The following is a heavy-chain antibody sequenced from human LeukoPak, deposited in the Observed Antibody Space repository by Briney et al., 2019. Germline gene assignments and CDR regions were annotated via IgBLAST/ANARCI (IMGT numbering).Heavy chain of an antibody. J-gene: IGHJ4*02. V-gene: IGHV4-59*08. CDR3: ARHGLKLVGASTIYFDN. Sequence: SETLSLTCSVSGGSISNNYWSWIRQSPEKGLEWIGYIHSSGSTDYNPSFKSRVVVSVDMSKNQFSLKLYSVTAADTAVYYCARHGLKLVGASTIYFDNWGQGTLVTVSS. CDR2: IHSSGST. D-gene: IGHD1-26*01. CDR1: GGSISNNY.